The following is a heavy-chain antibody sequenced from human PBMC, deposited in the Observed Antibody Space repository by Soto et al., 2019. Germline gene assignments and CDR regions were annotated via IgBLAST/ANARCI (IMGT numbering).Heavy chain of an antibody. CDR3: ARGISTTRYYYYYGMDV. D-gene: IGHD2-2*01. CDR2: INPSGGIT. V-gene: IGHV1-46*01. J-gene: IGHJ6*02. Sequence: ASVKVSCKASGYTLTSYYLHWVRQAPGQGPEWMGIINPSGGITNDAQKFQDRVTMTSDTSTSTVYMELSRLRSEDTAVYYCARGISTTRYYYYYGMDVWGQGTTVTVSS. CDR1: GYTLTSYY.